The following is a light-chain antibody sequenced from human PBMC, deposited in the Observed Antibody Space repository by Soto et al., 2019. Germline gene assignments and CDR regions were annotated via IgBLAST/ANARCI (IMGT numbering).Light chain of an antibody. V-gene: IGKV3-20*01. CDR1: QSVSSNY. Sequence: ETVLTQSPGTLSLSPGERATLSCRASQSVSSNYLAWYQHIPGQAPRLLIYGASTRPTGIPDRFRGSGSGTEFTLTISRLEPEDFAVYYCQQFDRSLPSWTFGQGTKVE. J-gene: IGKJ1*01. CDR3: QQFDRSLPSWT. CDR2: GAS.